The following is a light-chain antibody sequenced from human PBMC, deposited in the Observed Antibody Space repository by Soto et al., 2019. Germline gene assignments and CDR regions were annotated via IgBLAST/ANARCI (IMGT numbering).Light chain of an antibody. CDR3: QQYNDLRT. V-gene: IGKV1-5*01. J-gene: IGKJ1*01. Sequence: PLTQSPSSLPATVRDRVIITCRPSQSASRSLNWYQQKAVQAPKLLNYDASDLGSGLPSRLSGSGSGTEFTLTISSLQPDDFANYCGQQYNDLRTFGQGTKVDI. CDR2: DAS. CDR1: QSASRS.